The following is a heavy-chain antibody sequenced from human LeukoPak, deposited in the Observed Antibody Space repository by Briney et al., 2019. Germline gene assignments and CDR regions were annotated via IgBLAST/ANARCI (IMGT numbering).Heavy chain of an antibody. CDR2: ISSSGSTI. Sequence: GGSLRLSCAASGFTFSSYEMNWVRQAPGKGLEWVSYISSSGSTIYYADSVKGRFTISRDNAKNSLYLQMNSLRAEDTAVYYCARGSKLRYFDWLLTPHFDYWGQGTLVTVSS. CDR3: ARGSKLRYFDWLLTPHFDY. V-gene: IGHV3-48*03. D-gene: IGHD3-9*01. J-gene: IGHJ4*02. CDR1: GFTFSSYE.